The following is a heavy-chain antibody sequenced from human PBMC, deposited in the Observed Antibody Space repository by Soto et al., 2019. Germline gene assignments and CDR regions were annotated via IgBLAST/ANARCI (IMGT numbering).Heavy chain of an antibody. D-gene: IGHD6-19*01. J-gene: IGHJ5*02. CDR2: IWYDGSKK. CDR1: GFTFSSYG. CDR3: AKAVAGLNWFDP. Sequence: GGSLRLSCAASGFTFSSYGMHWVRQDPGKGLEWVAGIWYDGSKKYYADSVKGRFTISRDNSKNTLYLQMNSLRAEDTAVYYCAKAVAGLNWFDPWGQGTLVTVSS. V-gene: IGHV3-33*06.